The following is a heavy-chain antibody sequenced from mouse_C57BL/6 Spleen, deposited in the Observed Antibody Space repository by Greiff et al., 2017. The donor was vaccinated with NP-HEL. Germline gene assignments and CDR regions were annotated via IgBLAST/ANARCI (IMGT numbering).Heavy chain of an antibody. CDR1: GFSLTSYG. CDR3: AKKGAGRIYYYAMDY. Sequence: VKLLESGPGLVQPSQSLSITCTVSGFSLTSYGVHWVRQPPGKGLEWLGVIWSGGSTDYNAAFISRLSISKDNSKGQVFFKMNSLQADDNAIYYCAKKGAGRIYYYAMDYWGQGTSVTVSS. V-gene: IGHV2-4*01. D-gene: IGHD3-3*01. CDR2: IWSGGST. J-gene: IGHJ4*01.